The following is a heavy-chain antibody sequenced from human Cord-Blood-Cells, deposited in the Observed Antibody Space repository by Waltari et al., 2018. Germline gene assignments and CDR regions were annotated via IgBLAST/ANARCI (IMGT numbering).Heavy chain of an antibody. CDR1: GFTFSSYG. V-gene: IGHV3-33*01. Sequence: QVQLVESGGGVVQPGRSLRLSCAASGFTFSSYGMHWVRQDPGQGLEWVSVIWYDGSNKYYADSVKGLFTISRDNSKNTLYLQMNSLRAEDTAVYYCAREVAYCGGDCYYYYYGMDVWGQGTTVTVSS. D-gene: IGHD2-21*01. CDR2: IWYDGSNK. CDR3: AREVAYCGGDCYYYYYGMDV. J-gene: IGHJ6*02.